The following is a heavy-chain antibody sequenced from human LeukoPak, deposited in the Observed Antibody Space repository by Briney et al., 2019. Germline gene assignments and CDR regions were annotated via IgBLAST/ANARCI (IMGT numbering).Heavy chain of an antibody. D-gene: IGHD1-26*01. V-gene: IGHV4-61*01. J-gene: IGHJ4*02. CDR3: ARDVGATPY. CDR2: IYYSGST. CDR1: GGSISSSSYY. Sequence: PSETLSLTCTVSGGSISSSSYYWGWIRQPPGKGLEWIGYIYYSGSTNYNPSLKSRVTISVDTSKNQFSLKLSSVTAADTAVYYCARDVGATPYWGQGTLVTVSS.